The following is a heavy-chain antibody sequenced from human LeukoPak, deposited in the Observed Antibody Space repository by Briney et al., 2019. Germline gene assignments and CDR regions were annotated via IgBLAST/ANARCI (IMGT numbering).Heavy chain of an antibody. Sequence: GGSLRLSCVASGFTFSYHNINWVRQVPGRGLEWVSSISSSGDYKFYAPSLEGRFTISRDNARNSVFLQMTSLRAEDTAVYYCARSMVTIPIPGGYWGQGTLVTVSS. CDR3: ARSMVTIPIPGGY. CDR2: ISSSGDYK. D-gene: IGHD2-2*02. V-gene: IGHV3-21*06. CDR1: GFTFSYHN. J-gene: IGHJ4*02.